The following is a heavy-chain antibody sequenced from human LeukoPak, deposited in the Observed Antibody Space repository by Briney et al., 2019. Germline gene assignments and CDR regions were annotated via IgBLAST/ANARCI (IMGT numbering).Heavy chain of an antibody. CDR2: ISAYNGNT. CDR3: ARDYYDILTGYYREAFDI. Sequence: ASVKVSCKASGYTFTSYGISWVRQAPGQGPEWMGWISAYNGNTNYAQKLQGRVTMTTDTSTSTAYMELRSLRSDDTAVYYCARDYYDILTGYYREAFDIWGQGTMVTVSS. D-gene: IGHD3-9*01. CDR1: GYTFTSYG. J-gene: IGHJ3*02. V-gene: IGHV1-18*01.